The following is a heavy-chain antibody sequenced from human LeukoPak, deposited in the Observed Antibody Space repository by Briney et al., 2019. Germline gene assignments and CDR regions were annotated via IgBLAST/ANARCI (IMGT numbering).Heavy chain of an antibody. CDR3: ARDRGSRGYYYYGMDV. CDR1: GGSISSYY. J-gene: IGHJ6*02. V-gene: IGHV4-59*01. CDR2: XXYSGST. Sequence: PSETLSLTCTVSGGSISSYYWSWIRQPPGKGLXXXXXXXYSGSTNYNPSLKSRVTISVDTSKNQFSLKLSSVTAADTAVYYCARDRGSRGYYYYGMDVWGQGTTVTVSS. D-gene: IGHD2-15*01.